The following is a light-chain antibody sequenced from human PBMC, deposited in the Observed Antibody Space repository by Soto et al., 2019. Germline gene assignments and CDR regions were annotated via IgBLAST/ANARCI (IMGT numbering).Light chain of an antibody. CDR2: GAS. CDR1: QAVYSSL. Sequence: ETVLAQSPGTLSLSPEEGATLSCRATQAVYSSLLAWYQQKPGQAPRLLIYGASSRATGIPDRFSGSGSGTDFTLSISRLEVEDFAVYHCQQYGNAPITFGQGTQLEIK. V-gene: IGKV3-20*01. J-gene: IGKJ5*01. CDR3: QQYGNAPIT.